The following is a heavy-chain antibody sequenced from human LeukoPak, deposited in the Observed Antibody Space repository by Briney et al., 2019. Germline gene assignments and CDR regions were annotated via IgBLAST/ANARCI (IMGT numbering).Heavy chain of an antibody. CDR3: ARDRAGRFDY. V-gene: IGHV4-59*01. Sequence: SETLSLTCTVSGGSISTYYWSWIRQPPGKGLEWIAYIYSSGNTNYNPSIKSRVTISIDTSKNQFSLKLSSVTAADTAVYYCARDRAGRFDYWGQGTLVTVSS. J-gene: IGHJ4*02. CDR2: IYSSGNT. D-gene: IGHD6-13*01. CDR1: GGSISTYY.